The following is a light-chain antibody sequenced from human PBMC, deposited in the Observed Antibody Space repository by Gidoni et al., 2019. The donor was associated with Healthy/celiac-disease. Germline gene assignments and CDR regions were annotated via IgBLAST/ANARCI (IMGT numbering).Light chain of an antibody. CDR3: CSYAGSSTL. CDR1: SSDVGSYNL. J-gene: IGLJ2*01. V-gene: IGLV2-23*01. CDR2: EGS. Sequence: QSALTPPASVSGSPGPSITISCTGTSSDVGSYNLVSWYQQHPGKAPQLMIYEGSKRPSGVSNRFSGSKSGNTASLTISGLQAEDEADYYCCSYAGSSTLFGGGTKLTVL.